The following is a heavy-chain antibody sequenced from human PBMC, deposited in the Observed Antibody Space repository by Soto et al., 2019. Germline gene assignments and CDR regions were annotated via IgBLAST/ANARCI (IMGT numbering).Heavy chain of an antibody. CDR3: AKPSGVITVISDFAH. V-gene: IGHV3-23*01. CDR1: GVTFSKHA. Sequence: GGSLRLSCGASGVTFSKHALAWVRQAPGKGLEWVSAISGSGASTYDSDSVKGRFVISRDNSNNTLYLQMNSLKAEDTAVYYCAKPSGVITVISDFAHGGQGSAVIGCS. CDR2: ISGSGAST. J-gene: IGHJ4*02. D-gene: IGHD3-16*01.